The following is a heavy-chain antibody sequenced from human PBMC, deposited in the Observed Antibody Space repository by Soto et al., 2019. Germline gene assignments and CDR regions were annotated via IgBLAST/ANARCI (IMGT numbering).Heavy chain of an antibody. CDR2: VYHTGDT. CDR1: GGTVASSHW. V-gene: IGHV4-4*01. D-gene: IGHD2-21*02. CDR3: AREIVTAGGNNYFDP. J-gene: IGHJ5*02. Sequence: TLSLTCGVSGGTVASSHWWSWVRQSPGGGLEWIGNVYHTGDTNLNPSLQSRVTISVDKSNNQFSLRLNSLTAADTAVYFCAREIVTAGGNNYFDPWGPGTLVTVSS.